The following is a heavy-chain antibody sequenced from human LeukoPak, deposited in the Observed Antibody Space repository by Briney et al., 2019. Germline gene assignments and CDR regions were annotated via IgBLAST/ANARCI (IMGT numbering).Heavy chain of an antibody. J-gene: IGHJ1*01. CDR1: GFTFDDYA. Sequence: GGSLRLSCAASGFTFDDYAMHWVRQAPGKGLEWVSGISWNSGSIGYADSVKGRFTISRDNAKNSLYLQMNSLRAEDTALYYCAKGAYSSSAEYFQHWGQGTLVTVSS. V-gene: IGHV3-9*01. CDR3: AKGAYSSSAEYFQH. D-gene: IGHD6-6*01. CDR2: ISWNSGSI.